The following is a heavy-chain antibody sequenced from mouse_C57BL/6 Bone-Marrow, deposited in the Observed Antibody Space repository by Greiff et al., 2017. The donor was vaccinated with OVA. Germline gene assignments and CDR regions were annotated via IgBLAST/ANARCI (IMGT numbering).Heavy chain of an antibody. J-gene: IGHJ3*01. D-gene: IGHD2-2*01. CDR2: IWGVGST. Sequence: VQLQQSGPGLVAPSQSLSITCTVSGFSFTSYGVDWVRQSPGKGLEWLGVIWGVGSTNYNSALKSRLSISKDNSKSQVFLKMNSLQTDDTAMYYGASASLSYGYPFAYWGQGTLVTVSA. CDR1: GFSFTSYG. CDR3: ASASLSYGYPFAY. V-gene: IGHV2-6*01.